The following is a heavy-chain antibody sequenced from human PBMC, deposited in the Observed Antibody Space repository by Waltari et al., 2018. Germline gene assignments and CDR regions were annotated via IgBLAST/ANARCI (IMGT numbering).Heavy chain of an antibody. CDR2: IYHSGST. D-gene: IGHD4-17*01. V-gene: IGHV4-38-2*01. CDR3: ARHDYGEVYFDY. J-gene: IGHJ4*02. Sequence: QVQLQESGPGLVKPSETLSLTCAVSGYSISSGYYWGWIRQPPGKGLEWIGSIYHSGSTYYTPSLKSRVTISVDTSKNQFSLKLSSVTAADTAVYYCARHDYGEVYFDYWGQGTLVTVSS. CDR1: GYSISSGYY.